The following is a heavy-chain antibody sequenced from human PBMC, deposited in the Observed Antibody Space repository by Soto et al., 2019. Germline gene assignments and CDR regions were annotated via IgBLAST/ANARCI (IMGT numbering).Heavy chain of an antibody. D-gene: IGHD6-6*01. V-gene: IGHV5-51*01. CDR1: VYSFTSYC. Sequence: GEYLKISCKVSVYSFTSYCIGWVRQMRGKGLEWMWIIYPGDSDTRYSPSFQGQVTISADKSSSTAYLQCSSLKASDTAMYYCARRFVVSSSSDYYGTDVWGQGTTVTVSS. CDR2: IYPGDSDT. CDR3: ARRFVVSSSSDYYGTDV. J-gene: IGHJ6*02.